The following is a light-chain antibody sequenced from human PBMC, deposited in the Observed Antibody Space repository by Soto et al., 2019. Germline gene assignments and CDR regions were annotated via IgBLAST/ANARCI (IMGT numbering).Light chain of an antibody. J-gene: IGKJ5*01. CDR2: DSS. V-gene: IGKV3-11*01. CDR1: QSITSY. CDR3: QQRGDWPLII. Sequence: EIVLTQSPATLSLSPGERATLSCMASQSITSYLAWYQQKPGQAPRLLIYDSSNRATGIPARFRGSGSGTDFTLTIDSLEPEDFAVYYCQQRGDWPLIIFGQGTRLEIK.